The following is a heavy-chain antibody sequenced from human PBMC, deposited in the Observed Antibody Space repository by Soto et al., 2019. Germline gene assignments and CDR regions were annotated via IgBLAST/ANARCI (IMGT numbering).Heavy chain of an antibody. CDR3: ARSPGGSTVATYFFDY. CDR1: GFSLSSKGMR. D-gene: IGHD4-17*01. CDR2: IDWDDDK. V-gene: IGHV2-70*04. Sequence: SGPTLVNPTQTLTLTCTFSGFSLSSKGMRVSWIRQPPGKALEWLARIDWDDDKFYSPSLRTRLTISKDTSKNQVVLTMTNVDPKDTATYYCARSPGGSTVATYFFDYWGQGTLVTVSS. J-gene: IGHJ4*02.